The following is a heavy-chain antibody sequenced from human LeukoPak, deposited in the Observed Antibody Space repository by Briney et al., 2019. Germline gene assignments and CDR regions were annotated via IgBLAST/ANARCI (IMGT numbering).Heavy chain of an antibody. CDR2: INDNGDSR. CDR3: TKDWRADY. V-gene: IGHV3-23*01. Sequence: GGSLRLSCAASGFTFSNFPMTWVRQAPGKGLEWVSAINDNGDSRKYADSVKGRFTISRDNPKNTLYLQMNSLRAGDTALYYCTKDWRADYWGQGTLVTVSS. J-gene: IGHJ4*02. CDR1: GFTFSNFP.